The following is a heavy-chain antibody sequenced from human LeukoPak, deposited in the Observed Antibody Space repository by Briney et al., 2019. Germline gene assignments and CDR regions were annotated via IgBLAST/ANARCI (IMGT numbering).Heavy chain of an antibody. CDR1: GYIFTNYW. J-gene: IGHJ4*02. V-gene: IGHV5-51*01. CDR2: IYPGDSDT. Sequence: GESLKISCKGSGYIFTNYWIGWARQMPGKGLEWMGIIYPGDSDTRYSPSFQGQVTISADKSISTAYLQWSSLKASDTAMYYCARRPPPDYGSGSVNYYFDYWGQGTLVTVSS. CDR3: ARRPPPDYGSGSVNYYFDY. D-gene: IGHD3-10*01.